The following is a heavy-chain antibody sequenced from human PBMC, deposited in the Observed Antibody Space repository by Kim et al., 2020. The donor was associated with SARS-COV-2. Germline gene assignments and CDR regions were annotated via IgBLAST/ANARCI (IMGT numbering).Heavy chain of an antibody. CDR1: GFTLSHYW. V-gene: IGHV3-7*03. CDR2: IKQDGSET. J-gene: IGHJ3*02. CDR3: ARGIVVRVVEAFDI. Sequence: GGSLRLSCVVSGFTLSHYWMSWVRQSPGKGLEWVANIKQDGSETQYVGSVEGRFIISRDNDKNSLSLQMNSLTDEDTAVYFCARGIVVRVVEAFDIWGQGTVVTVSS. D-gene: IGHD2-21*01.